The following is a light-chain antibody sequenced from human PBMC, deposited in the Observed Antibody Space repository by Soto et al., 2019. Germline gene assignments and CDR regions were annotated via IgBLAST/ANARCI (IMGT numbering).Light chain of an antibody. Sequence: QSMKTHPASESGSPGQSITISYTGTSSDVGSYNLVSWYQQHPGKAPKLMIYEGSKRPSGVSNRFSGSKSGNTASLTISGLQAEDEADYYCCSYAGSSTFHVFGTGTKVTVL. CDR2: EGS. CDR1: SSDVGSYNL. V-gene: IGLV2-23*01. CDR3: CSYAGSSTFHV. J-gene: IGLJ1*01.